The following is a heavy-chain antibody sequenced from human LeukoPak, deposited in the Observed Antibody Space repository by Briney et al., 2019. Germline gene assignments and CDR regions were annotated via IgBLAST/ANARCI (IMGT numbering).Heavy chain of an antibody. J-gene: IGHJ4*02. CDR1: GGTFSSYT. CDR3: ARDYCSSTSCHFDY. Sequence: GASVKVSCKASGGTFSSYTISWVRQAPGQGLEWMGRIIPILGIANYAQKFQGRVTITADKSTSTAYMELRSLRSDDTAVYYCARDYCSSTSCHFDYWGQGTLVTVSS. CDR2: IIPILGIA. D-gene: IGHD2-2*01. V-gene: IGHV1-69*04.